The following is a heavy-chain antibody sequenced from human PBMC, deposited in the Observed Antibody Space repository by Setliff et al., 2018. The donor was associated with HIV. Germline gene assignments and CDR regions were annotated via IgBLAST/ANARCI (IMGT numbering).Heavy chain of an antibody. V-gene: IGHV1-18*01. CDR1: GYTFTSYI. CDR3: ARGMDYYDTSGYYQYYFDY. Sequence: GASVKVSCKASGYTFTSYIMNWVRQAPGQGREWMGWISAYNGNTKYAQKFQGRVTMTRDTSISTAYMELSRLRSDDTAVYYCARGMDYYDTSGYYQYYFDYWGQGTLVTVSS. CDR2: ISAYNGNT. J-gene: IGHJ4*02. D-gene: IGHD3-22*01.